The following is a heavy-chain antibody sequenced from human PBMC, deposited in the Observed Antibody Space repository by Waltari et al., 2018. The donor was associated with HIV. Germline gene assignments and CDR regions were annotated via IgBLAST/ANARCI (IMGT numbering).Heavy chain of an antibody. CDR1: GFTVSSNY. V-gene: IGHV3-53*02. CDR3: ARNTYGSGSDLDYYGMDV. CDR2: IYSGGST. Sequence: EVQLVETGGGLIQPGGSLRPSCAASGFTVSSNYMSWARQAPGKGVEWVSVIYSGGSTYYADSVKGLFTISRDNSKNTLYLQMNSLRAEDTAVYYCARNTYGSGSDLDYYGMDVWGQGTTVTVSS. D-gene: IGHD3-10*01. J-gene: IGHJ6*02.